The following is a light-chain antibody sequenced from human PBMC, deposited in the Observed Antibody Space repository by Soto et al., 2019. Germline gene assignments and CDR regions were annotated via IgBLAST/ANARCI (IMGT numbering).Light chain of an antibody. Sequence: QSVLTQPASLSGSPGQSVTISCTGTSSDIGAYKYVSWYQQHPGKPPKLMIYEVSNRPSGVSHRFSGSKSGNTASLTISGLQAEDEADYYCSSYASATTRVFGGGTKVTVL. J-gene: IGLJ3*02. CDR2: EVS. V-gene: IGLV2-14*01. CDR1: SSDIGAYKY. CDR3: SSYASATTRV.